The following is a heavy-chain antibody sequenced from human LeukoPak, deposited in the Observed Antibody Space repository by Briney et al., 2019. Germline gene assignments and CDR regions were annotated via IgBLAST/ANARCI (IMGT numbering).Heavy chain of an antibody. J-gene: IGHJ4*02. V-gene: IGHV4-59*11. CDR3: ARDDYSNYPD. D-gene: IGHD4-11*01. Sequence: PSETLSLTCTVSGGSISSHYWSWIRQPPGKGLEWIGYIYYSGSTNYNPSLKSRVTISVDTSKNQFSLKLSSVTAADTAVYYCARDDYSNYPDWGQGTLVTVSS. CDR2: IYYSGST. CDR1: GGSISSHY.